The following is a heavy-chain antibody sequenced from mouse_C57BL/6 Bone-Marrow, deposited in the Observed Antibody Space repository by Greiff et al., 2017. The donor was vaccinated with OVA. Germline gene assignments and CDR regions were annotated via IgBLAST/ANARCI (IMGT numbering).Heavy chain of an antibody. CDR3: VRLRRVYAMDY. CDR2: IRSKSNNYAT. J-gene: IGHJ4*01. V-gene: IGHV10-1*01. CDR1: GFRFNTYA. D-gene: IGHD2-12*01. Sequence: GGGLVQPKGSLKLSCAASGFRFNTYAMNWVRQAPGKGLEWVARIRSKSNNYATYYADSVKDRFTISRDDSESILYLQMNNLKTEDTAMYYWVRLRRVYAMDYWGQGTSVTVSS.